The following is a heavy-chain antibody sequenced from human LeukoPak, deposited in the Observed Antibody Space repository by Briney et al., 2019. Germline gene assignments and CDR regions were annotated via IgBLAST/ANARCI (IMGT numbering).Heavy chain of an antibody. CDR3: ARAFGGSYLAGYYYYGMDV. CDR1: GFTFSSYA. Sequence: GGSLRLSCAASGFTFSSYAMSWVRQAPGKGLEWVSSISSSSSYIYYADSVKGRFTISRDNAKNSLYLQMNSLRAEDTAVYYCARAFGGSYLAGYYYYGMDVWGQGTTVTVSS. V-gene: IGHV3-21*01. J-gene: IGHJ6*02. D-gene: IGHD1-26*01. CDR2: ISSSSSYI.